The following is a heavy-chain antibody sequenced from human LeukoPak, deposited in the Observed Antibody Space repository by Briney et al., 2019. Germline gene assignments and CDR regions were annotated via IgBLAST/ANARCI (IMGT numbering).Heavy chain of an antibody. J-gene: IGHJ4*02. Sequence: GGSLRLSCAASGFTFDDYAMHWVRQAPGKGLEWVSGISWNSGSIGYADSVKGRFTISRDNSKNTLYLQMNSLRAEDTAVYYCAKDLSDYWDYWGQGTLVTVSS. CDR2: ISWNSGSI. V-gene: IGHV3-9*01. CDR3: AKDLSDYWDY. CDR1: GFTFDDYA. D-gene: IGHD1-26*01.